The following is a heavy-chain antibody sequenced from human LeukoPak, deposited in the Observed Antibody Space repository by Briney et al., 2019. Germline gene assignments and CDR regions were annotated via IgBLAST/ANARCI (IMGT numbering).Heavy chain of an antibody. Sequence: SETLSLTCTLSGDSISLSNYYWDWIRQPPGGGLDWFASIFYSGGTYSNPSLKRRVTISVDTSKNQFSLRLTSVTAADTAVYYCARRFPYRRDSFEYWGQGTLFTVSS. V-gene: IGHV4-39*01. D-gene: IGHD3-3*01. J-gene: IGHJ4*02. CDR2: IFYSGGT. CDR1: GDSISLSNYY. CDR3: ARRFPYRRDSFEY.